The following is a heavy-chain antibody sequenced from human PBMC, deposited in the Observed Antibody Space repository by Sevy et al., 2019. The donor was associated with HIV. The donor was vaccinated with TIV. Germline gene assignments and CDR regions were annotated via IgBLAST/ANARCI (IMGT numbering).Heavy chain of an antibody. CDR3: ARAPLPTSIYYY. D-gene: IGHD2-2*02. Sequence: GGSLRLSCAASRFTFSNYWMHWVRQAPGKGLVWVSRINGDGSSTTYADSVKGRFTISRDNAKNTLYLQMNSPRTEDTAIYYCARAPLPTSIYYYWGQGTLVTVSS. J-gene: IGHJ4*02. CDR1: RFTFSNYW. CDR2: INGDGSST. V-gene: IGHV3-74*01.